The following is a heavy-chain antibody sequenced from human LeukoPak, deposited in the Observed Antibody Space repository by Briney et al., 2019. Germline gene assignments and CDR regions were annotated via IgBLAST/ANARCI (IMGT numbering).Heavy chain of an antibody. CDR1: GYSFTSYW. V-gene: IGHV5-51*01. CDR3: ARHPNYGSSLNWFDP. D-gene: IGHD3-10*01. Sequence: PGESLKISCKGSGYSFTSYWIGWVRQVPGKGLEWMGIIYPGDSDTRYSPSFQGQVTISADKSINTAYLQWSSLRASDTAMYYCARHPNYGSSLNWFDPWGQGTLVTVSS. CDR2: IYPGDSDT. J-gene: IGHJ5*02.